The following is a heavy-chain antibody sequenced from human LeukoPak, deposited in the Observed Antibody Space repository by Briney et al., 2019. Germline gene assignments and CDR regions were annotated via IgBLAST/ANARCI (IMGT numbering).Heavy chain of an antibody. CDR3: ARVGVVPAAGWYYYYYMDV. CDR1: GFTFSSYS. V-gene: IGHV3-21*01. D-gene: IGHD2-2*01. Sequence: GESLRLSCAASGFTFSSYSMNWVRQAPGKGLEWVSSISSSSSYIYYADSVKGRFTISRDNAKNSLYLQMNSLRAEDTAVYYCARVGVVPAAGWYYYYYMDVWGKGTTVTVSS. J-gene: IGHJ6*03. CDR2: ISSSSSYI.